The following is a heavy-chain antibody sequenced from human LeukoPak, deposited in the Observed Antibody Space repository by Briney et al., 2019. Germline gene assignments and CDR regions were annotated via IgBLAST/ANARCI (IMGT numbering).Heavy chain of an antibody. V-gene: IGHV3-49*04. D-gene: IGHD3-22*01. CDR3: TRDIDDYYDSSGYYLGAFDI. J-gene: IGHJ3*02. CDR2: IRSKAYGGTT. Sequence: GGSLRLSRTASGFTFGDYAMSWVRQAPGKGLEWVGFIRSKAYGGTTEYAASVKGRFTISRDDSKSIAYLQMNSLKTEDTAVYYCTRDIDDYYDSSGYYLGAFDIWGQGTMVTVSS. CDR1: GFTFGDYA.